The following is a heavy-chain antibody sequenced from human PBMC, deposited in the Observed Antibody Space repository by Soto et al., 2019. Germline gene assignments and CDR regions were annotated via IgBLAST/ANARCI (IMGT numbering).Heavy chain of an antibody. D-gene: IGHD6-13*01. Sequence: QVQLQESGPGLVKPSGTLSLTCAVSSGSISSSNWWSWVRQPPGKGLEWIGEIYHSGSTNYTPSLKSRATISVDKSKNQFSLKLSSVTAAETAVYYCARDGYSSSWYQNTYYFDYWGQGTLVTVSS. CDR1: SGSISSSNW. V-gene: IGHV4-4*02. CDR3: ARDGYSSSWYQNTYYFDY. J-gene: IGHJ4*02. CDR2: IYHSGST.